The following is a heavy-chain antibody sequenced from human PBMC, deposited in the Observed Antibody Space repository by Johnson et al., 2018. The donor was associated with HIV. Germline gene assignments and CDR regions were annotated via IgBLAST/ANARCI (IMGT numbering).Heavy chain of an antibody. J-gene: IGHJ3*02. CDR3: ARGSSGSWDAFDI. Sequence: QVQLVESGGGVVQPGRSLRLSCAASGFTFSSYAMHWVRQAPGKGLEWVALVSYDGSVKYYADSVKGRFTISRDNAKNSLYLQMNSLRAEDTAVYYCARGSSGSWDAFDIWGQGTMVTVSS. CDR2: VSYDGSVK. D-gene: IGHD1-26*01. V-gene: IGHV3-30*04. CDR1: GFTFSSYA.